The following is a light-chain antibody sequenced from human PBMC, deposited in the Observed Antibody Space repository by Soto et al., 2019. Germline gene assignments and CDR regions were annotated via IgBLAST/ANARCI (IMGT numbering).Light chain of an antibody. V-gene: IGKV3-15*01. CDR3: QQYHKWPIT. Sequence: EIVLTQSPGTLSLSPGERATLSCRASQSVSSSLAWYQQKPGQAPRLLIYGASTRAAGLPDRFSGSGSGTEFTLTISSLQSEDFAVYYCQQYHKWPITFGQGTRLEIK. CDR1: QSVSSS. J-gene: IGKJ5*01. CDR2: GAS.